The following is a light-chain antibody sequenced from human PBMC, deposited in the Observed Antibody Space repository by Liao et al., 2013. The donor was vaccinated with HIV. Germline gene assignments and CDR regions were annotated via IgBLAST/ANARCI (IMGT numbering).Light chain of an antibody. Sequence: SYELTQPPSVSVAPGKTARITCEGNNIGSKSVHWYQQKPGQAPVLLIYYDSDRPSGIPERFSGSNSGNTATLTISRVEAGDEAAYYCQVWDSTSEQAVFGTGTKVTVL. CDR1: NIGSKS. CDR2: YDS. CDR3: QVWDSTSEQAV. J-gene: IGLJ1*01. V-gene: IGLV3-21*01.